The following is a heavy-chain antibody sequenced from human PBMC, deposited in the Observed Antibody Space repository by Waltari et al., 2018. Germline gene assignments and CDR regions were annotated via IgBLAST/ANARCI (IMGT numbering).Heavy chain of an antibody. D-gene: IGHD6-19*01. CDR2: IYHSGST. J-gene: IGHJ4*02. CDR1: GYSFSTGSS. CDR3: ARIAAVAGPYYFDY. V-gene: IGHV4-38-2*01. Sequence: QVQLQESGPGLVKPSETLSLTCAVSGYSFSTGSSWGWLRQPPGKGLDWIGSIYHSGSTYYNPSLKSRVTISVDTSKNQFSLKLSSVTAADTAVYYCARIAAVAGPYYFDYWGQGTLVTVSS.